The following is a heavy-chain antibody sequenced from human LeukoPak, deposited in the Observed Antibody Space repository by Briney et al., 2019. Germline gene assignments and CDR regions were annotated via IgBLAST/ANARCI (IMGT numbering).Heavy chain of an antibody. V-gene: IGHV4-34*01. CDR3: ARADIVLMVSASETYYFDH. CDR1: GGSFSGYY. J-gene: IGHJ4*02. Sequence: SETLSLTCAVYGGSFSGYYWSWIRQPPGKGLEWIGEINHSGSTNYNPSLKSRVTISVDTSKNQFSLKLSSVTAADTAVYYCARADIVLMVSASETYYFDHWGQGTLVTVSS. CDR2: INHSGST. D-gene: IGHD2-8*01.